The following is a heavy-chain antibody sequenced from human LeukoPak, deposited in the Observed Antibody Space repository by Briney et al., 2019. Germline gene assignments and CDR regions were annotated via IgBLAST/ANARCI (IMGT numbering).Heavy chain of an antibody. CDR1: GFTFSSYG. Sequence: GRSLRLSCAASGFTFSSYGMHWVRQAPGKGLEWVAVISYDGSNKYYADSVKGRFTISRDNSKNTLYLQMNSLRAEDTAVYYCAKCNNWGLLLRPDTFDSWGQGTLVTVSS. CDR2: ISYDGSNK. CDR3: AKCNNWGLLLRPDTFDS. D-gene: IGHD1-26*01. J-gene: IGHJ4*02. V-gene: IGHV3-30*18.